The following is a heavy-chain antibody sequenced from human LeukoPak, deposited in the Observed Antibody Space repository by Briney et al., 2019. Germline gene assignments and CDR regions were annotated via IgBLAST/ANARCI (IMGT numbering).Heavy chain of an antibody. Sequence: GGSLRLSCAASGFTFSSHWMHWVRQAPGKGLVWVSRINSDGSAPGYADSVKGRLTISRDNAKNTVYLQMNSLRAEDTAVYYCARGQSGFDFWGQGTLVTVSS. CDR1: GFTFSSHW. D-gene: IGHD3-3*01. CDR3: ARGQSGFDF. J-gene: IGHJ4*02. CDR2: INSDGSAP. V-gene: IGHV3-74*01.